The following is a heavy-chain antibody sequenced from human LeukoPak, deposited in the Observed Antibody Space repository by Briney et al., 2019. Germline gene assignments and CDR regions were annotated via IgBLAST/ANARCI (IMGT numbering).Heavy chain of an antibody. Sequence: PGGSLRLSCAASGFSVSRNYMNWVRQAPRKGLEWVSVMYIGGSTYYADSVRGRFTTSRDNSKNTLHLQMDSLRAEDTAVYYCAKDSDVYGIESPDALHIWGQGTMVTVSS. J-gene: IGHJ3*02. CDR1: GFSVSRNY. D-gene: IGHD2-8*01. CDR2: MYIGGST. V-gene: IGHV3-66*01. CDR3: AKDSDVYGIESPDALHI.